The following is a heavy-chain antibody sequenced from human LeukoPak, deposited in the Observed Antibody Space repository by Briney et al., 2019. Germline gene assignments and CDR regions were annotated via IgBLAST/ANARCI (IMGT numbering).Heavy chain of an antibody. CDR2: ISSNGGST. Sequence: GGSLRLSCAASGFTFSSYAMHWVRQAPGKGLEYVSAISSNGGSTYYANSVKGRFTISRDSSKNTLYLQMGSLRAEDMAVYYCARSGAKGSYYYYYYMDVWGKGTTVTVSS. CDR3: ARSGAKGSYYYYYYMDV. D-gene: IGHD1-26*01. J-gene: IGHJ6*03. V-gene: IGHV3-64*01. CDR1: GFTFSSYA.